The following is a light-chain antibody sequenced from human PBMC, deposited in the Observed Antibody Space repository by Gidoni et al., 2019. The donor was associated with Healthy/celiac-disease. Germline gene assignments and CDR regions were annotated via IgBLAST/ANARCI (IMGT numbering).Light chain of an antibody. V-gene: IGLV3-19*01. CDR3: NSRDSSGNFV. J-gene: IGLJ2*01. Sequence: SSELTQDPAVSVALGQTVRTTCQGDSLRSYYASWYQQKPGQAPVLVIYGKNNRPSGIPDRFSGSSSGNTASLTITGAQAEDEADYYCNSRDSSGNFVFGGGTKLTVL. CDR2: GKN. CDR1: SLRSYY.